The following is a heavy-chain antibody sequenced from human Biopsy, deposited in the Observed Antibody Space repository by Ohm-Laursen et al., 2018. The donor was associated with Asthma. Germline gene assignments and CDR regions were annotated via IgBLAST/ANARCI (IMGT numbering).Heavy chain of an antibody. Sequence: SLRLSCTASGFAFRSHAMHWVRQAPGKGLEWVSFIWYDGRKKTYADSVKGRFTISRDNSKNTLYLQMNSLRAEDTAVYYCARKIAARGGMGVWGQGTTVTVSS. D-gene: IGHD6-6*01. CDR3: ARKIAARGGMGV. V-gene: IGHV3-33*08. CDR2: IWYDGRKK. J-gene: IGHJ6*02. CDR1: GFAFRSHA.